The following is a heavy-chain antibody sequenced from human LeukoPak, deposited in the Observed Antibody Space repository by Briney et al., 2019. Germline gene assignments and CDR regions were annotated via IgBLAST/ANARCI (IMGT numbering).Heavy chain of an antibody. J-gene: IGHJ4*02. CDR1: GFTFTKAW. CDR2: IKSKIHGGTT. Sequence: GGSLRLSCAASGFTFTKAWMSWVRQAPGKGLEWVGRIKSKIHGGTTDYAAPVKGRFSISRDDSKDTLYLQMNSLETEDTAVYYCTTSTSPGIDYWGQGTLVTVSS. D-gene: IGHD2/OR15-2a*01. CDR3: TTSTSPGIDY. V-gene: IGHV3-15*01.